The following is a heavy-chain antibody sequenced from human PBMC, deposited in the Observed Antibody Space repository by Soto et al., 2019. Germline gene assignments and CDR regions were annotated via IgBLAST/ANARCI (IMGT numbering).Heavy chain of an antibody. Sequence: PGGSLRLSCAASGFTFSSYAMSWVRQAPGKGLEWVSSISSSSGYIYYADSVKGRFTISRDNAKNSLYLQMNSLRAEDTAVYYCARDGSGWYPNGMDVWGQGTTVTVSS. V-gene: IGHV3-21*01. CDR1: GFTFSSYA. D-gene: IGHD6-19*01. CDR2: ISSSSGYI. CDR3: ARDGSGWYPNGMDV. J-gene: IGHJ6*02.